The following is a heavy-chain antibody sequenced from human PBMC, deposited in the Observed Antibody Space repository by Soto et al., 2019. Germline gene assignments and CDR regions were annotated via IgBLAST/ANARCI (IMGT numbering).Heavy chain of an antibody. J-gene: IGHJ4*02. Sequence: ASVKVSCKASGYSFTSLDINWVRQTTGQGREWVGWMQRSSGRTGYAEKFQGRVTMTRDTSTNTAYMELSSLTSDDTAFYYSARGVTAGVDYWGQGTLVTVSS. CDR1: GYSFTSLD. CDR2: MQRSSGRT. V-gene: IGHV1-8*01. D-gene: IGHD1-26*01. CDR3: ARGVTAGVDY.